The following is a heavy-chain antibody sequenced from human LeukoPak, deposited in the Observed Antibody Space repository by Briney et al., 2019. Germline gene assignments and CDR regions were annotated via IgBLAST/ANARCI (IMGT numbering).Heavy chain of an antibody. J-gene: IGHJ4*02. D-gene: IGHD6-19*01. V-gene: IGHV1-8*01. CDR1: GYTFTSYD. Sequence: GASVKVSCKASGYTFTSYDINWVQQAAGQGLEWMGWMNPNSGNTGYAQKFQGRVTMTRNTSISTAYMELSSLRSEDTAVYYCATKLSSGWYELRFDYWGQGTLVTVSS. CDR3: ATKLSSGWYELRFDY. CDR2: MNPNSGNT.